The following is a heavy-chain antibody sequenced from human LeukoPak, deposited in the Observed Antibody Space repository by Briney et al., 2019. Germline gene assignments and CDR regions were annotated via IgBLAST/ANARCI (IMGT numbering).Heavy chain of an antibody. CDR1: GGSISSYD. V-gene: IGHV4-59*01. CDR2: IYYSGST. CDR3: ASFGYNWNYMDY. D-gene: IGHD1-20*01. J-gene: IGHJ4*02. Sequence: SETLSLTCTVSGGSISSYDWSWIRQPPGKGLEWIGYIYYSGSTNYNPSLKSRVTISVDTSKNQFSLKLSSVTAADTAVYYCASFGYNWNYMDYWGQGTLVTVSS.